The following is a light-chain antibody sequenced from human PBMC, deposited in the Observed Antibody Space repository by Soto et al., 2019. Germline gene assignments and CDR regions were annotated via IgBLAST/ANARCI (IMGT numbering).Light chain of an antibody. CDR3: SSYTISSTWV. V-gene: IGLV2-14*01. Sequence: QSVLTQSASVSGSPGQSITISCTGTSNDVGFYSYVSWYQQHPGKAPKLIIYEVTNRPSGVSDHFSGSKSDNTASLTISGLQAEDEADYYCSSYTISSTWVFGGGTKLTVL. CDR2: EVT. J-gene: IGLJ3*02. CDR1: SNDVGFYSY.